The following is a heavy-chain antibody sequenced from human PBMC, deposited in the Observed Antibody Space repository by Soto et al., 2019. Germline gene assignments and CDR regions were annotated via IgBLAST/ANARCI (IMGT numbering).Heavy chain of an antibody. CDR1: GVSLSPANW. V-gene: IGHV4-4*02. CDR3: AGAGSSSRRRRFHH. CDR2: IYETGST. Sequence: SETLSLTFSVCGVSLSPANWWSWVRQPPGKGLEWLGEIYETGSTNHNPSLKRRVAISLDKSKNQFSLKLSSVTAADTAVYYSAGAGSSSRRRRFHHKGQGSLATVS. J-gene: IGHJ1*01. D-gene: IGHD6-13*01.